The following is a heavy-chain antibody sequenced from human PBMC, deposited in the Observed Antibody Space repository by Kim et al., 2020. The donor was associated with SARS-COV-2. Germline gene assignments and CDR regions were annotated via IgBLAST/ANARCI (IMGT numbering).Heavy chain of an antibody. D-gene: IGHD6-19*01. CDR1: GFTFSSYA. V-gene: IGHV3-30-3*01. Sequence: GGSLRLSCAASGFTFSSYAMHWVRQAPGKGLEWVAVISYDGSNKYYADSVKGRFTISRDNSKNTLYLQMNSLRAEDTAVYYCVLAAVFDYWCQGTLVTVSS. CDR2: ISYDGSNK. J-gene: IGHJ4*02. CDR3: VLAAVFDY.